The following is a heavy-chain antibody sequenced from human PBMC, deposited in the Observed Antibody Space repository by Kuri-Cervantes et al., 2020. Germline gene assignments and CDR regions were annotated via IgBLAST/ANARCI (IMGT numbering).Heavy chain of an antibody. D-gene: IGHD3-10*01. Sequence: GESLKISCAASGFTFSNAWMSWVRQAPGKGLEWVGRIKSKTDGGTTDYAAPVKGRFTISRDDSKNTLYLQMNSLRAEDTAVYYCARELGRGVISPYLDYWGQGTLVTVSS. J-gene: IGHJ4*02. CDR3: ARELGRGVISPYLDY. V-gene: IGHV3-15*01. CDR1: GFTFSNAW. CDR2: IKSKTDGGTT.